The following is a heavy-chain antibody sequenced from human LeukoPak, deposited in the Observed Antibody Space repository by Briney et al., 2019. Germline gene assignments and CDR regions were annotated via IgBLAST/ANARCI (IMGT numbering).Heavy chain of an antibody. CDR3: AREGSYCSSTSCTTYYYYGMDV. Sequence: PGGSLRLSCAASGFTFSSYAMSWVRQAPGKGLERVSAISGSGGSTYYADSVKGRFTISRDNSKNTLYLQMNSLRAEDTAVYYCAREGSYCSSTSCTTYYYYGMDVWGQGTTVTVSS. J-gene: IGHJ6*02. CDR1: GFTFSSYA. D-gene: IGHD2-2*01. V-gene: IGHV3-23*01. CDR2: ISGSGGST.